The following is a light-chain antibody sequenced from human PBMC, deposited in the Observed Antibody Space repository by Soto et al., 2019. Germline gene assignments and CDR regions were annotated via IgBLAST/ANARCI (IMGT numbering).Light chain of an antibody. Sequence: EIVLTQSPGTLSLSPGERATLSCRASQPISSYNYLAWYQQKPGQAPRVLIYGASRRATGISDSFSGSGSGTDFTLTISRLEPEDFAVYYCQQYDNTPLTFGGGTKVEIK. CDR1: QPISSYNY. V-gene: IGKV3-20*01. CDR2: GAS. J-gene: IGKJ4*01. CDR3: QQYDNTPLT.